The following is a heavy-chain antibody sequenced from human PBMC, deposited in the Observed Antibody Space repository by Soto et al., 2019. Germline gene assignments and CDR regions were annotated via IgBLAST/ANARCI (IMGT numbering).Heavy chain of an antibody. Sequence: SETLSLTCAVYGGSFSGYYWSWIRQPPGKGPEWIGEINHSGSTNYNPSLKSRVTISVDTSKNQFSLKLSSVTAADTAVYYCARALAAAEGRRGTFDIWGQGTMVTVSS. D-gene: IGHD6-13*01. J-gene: IGHJ3*02. CDR3: ARALAAAEGRRGTFDI. CDR1: GGSFSGYY. V-gene: IGHV4-34*01. CDR2: INHSGST.